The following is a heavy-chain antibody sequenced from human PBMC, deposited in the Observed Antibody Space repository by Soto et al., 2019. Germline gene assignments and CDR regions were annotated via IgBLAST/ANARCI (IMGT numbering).Heavy chain of an antibody. CDR3: GRVGAARAIKYLFDY. J-gene: IGHJ4*02. D-gene: IGHD6-6*01. CDR2: INHSGST. CDR1: DGSFSGYY. Sequence: SETLSLTCAVYDGSFSGYYWSWILQPPGKGLEWIGEINHSGSTNYNPSLKSRVTISVDTSKNQFSLKLSSVTAGDTAVYYCGRVGAARAIKYLFDYRGQGTLVTGSS. V-gene: IGHV4-34*01.